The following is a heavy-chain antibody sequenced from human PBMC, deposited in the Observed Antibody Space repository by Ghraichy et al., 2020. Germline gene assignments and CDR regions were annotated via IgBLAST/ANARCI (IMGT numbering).Heavy chain of an antibody. J-gene: IGHJ6*02. CDR1: GLGVSSNY. CDR2: LYSDGTP. Sequence: GGSLRLSCAASGLGVSSNYMSWVCQAPGKGLEWVAILYSDGTPFYADSVRGRFTISRDESRNTMYLQMNTLRAEDTAVDYCAGDRRYCGNNCDLYYYYGMDVWGRGTTVTVSS. CDR3: AGDRRYCGNNCDLYYYYGMDV. V-gene: IGHV3-53*01. D-gene: IGHD2-21*01.